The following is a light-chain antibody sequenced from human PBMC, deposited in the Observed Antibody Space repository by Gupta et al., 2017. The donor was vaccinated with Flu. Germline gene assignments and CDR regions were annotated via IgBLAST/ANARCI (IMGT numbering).Light chain of an antibody. CDR3: QQGYSTPLT. CDR1: QSISSY. Sequence: DSQMTQSPSSLSASLGDRVTITCRASQSISSYLNWYQQKPGKAPKLLIYAASSLQSGVPSRFSGSGSGTDFTLTISSLQPEDFATYYCQQGYSTPLTFGQGTRLEIK. CDR2: AAS. J-gene: IGKJ5*01. V-gene: IGKV1-39*01.